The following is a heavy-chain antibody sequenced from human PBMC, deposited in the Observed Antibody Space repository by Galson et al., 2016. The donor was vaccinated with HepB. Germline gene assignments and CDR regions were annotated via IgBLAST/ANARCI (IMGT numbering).Heavy chain of an antibody. V-gene: IGHV3-23*01. CDR3: AKEGRVKNYDYIWGSYSEASYFVY. J-gene: IGHJ4*02. CDR2: ISGSGGST. CDR1: GFTFSSYA. Sequence: SLRLSCAASGFTFSSYAMSWVRQAPGKGLEWVSAISGSGGSTYYADSVKGRFTISRDNSKNTLYLRMNSLRAEDTAVYYCAKEGRVKNYDYIWGSYSEASYFVYWGLGTLVTFSS. D-gene: IGHD3-16*01.